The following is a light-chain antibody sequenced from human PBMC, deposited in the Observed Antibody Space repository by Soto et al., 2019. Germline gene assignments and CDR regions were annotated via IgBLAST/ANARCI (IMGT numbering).Light chain of an antibody. CDR3: QSYDSINPVV. V-gene: IGLV6-57*04. J-gene: IGLJ2*01. CDR1: SGSIARNY. Sequence: NFMLTQPHSVSEAPGKTVTISCTRSSGSIARNYVQWYQQRPGSAPTTLIYEDNERLSGVPDRFSGSIDSSSNSASLTISGLTTEDEADYYCQSYDSINPVVFGGGTKLTVL. CDR2: EDN.